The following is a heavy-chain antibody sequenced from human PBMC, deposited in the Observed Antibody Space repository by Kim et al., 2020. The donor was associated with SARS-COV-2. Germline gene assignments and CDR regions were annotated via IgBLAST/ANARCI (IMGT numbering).Heavy chain of an antibody. CDR2: IYYSGST. CDR1: GGSISSSSYY. D-gene: IGHD3-10*01. CDR3: ARQKEELLWFGELFTWFDP. Sequence: SETLSLTCTVSGGSISSSSYYWGWIRQPPGKGLEWIGSIYYSGSTYYNPSLKSRVTISVDTSKNQFSLKLSSVTAADTAVYYCARQKEELLWFGELFTWFDPWRQGTLVTVSS. V-gene: IGHV4-39*01. J-gene: IGHJ5*02.